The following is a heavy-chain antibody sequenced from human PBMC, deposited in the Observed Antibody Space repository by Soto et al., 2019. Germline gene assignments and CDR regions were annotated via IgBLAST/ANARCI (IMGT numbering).Heavy chain of an antibody. Sequence: RQMPGKGLEWMGIIYPSDSDTRYSPSFQGQVTISADKSISTAYLQRSSLKASGTAMYYWATGAVTTNFDYRGLGTLVTSPQ. CDR2: IYPSDSDT. V-gene: IGHV5-51*01. CDR3: ATGAVTTNFDY. D-gene: IGHD4-4*01. J-gene: IGHJ4*02.